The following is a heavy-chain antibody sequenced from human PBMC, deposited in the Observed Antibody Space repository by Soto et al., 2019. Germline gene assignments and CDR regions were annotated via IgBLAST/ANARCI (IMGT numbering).Heavy chain of an antibody. J-gene: IGHJ4*02. CDR2: IYYSGST. CDR1: GGSISSYY. Sequence: SETLSLTCTVSGGSISSYYQSWSRQPPGKGLEWIGYIYYSGSTNYNPSLKSRVTMSVDTSKNQFSLKLSSVTAADTAVYYCARGGPPRRAAGGYCDFWSGFLVWGQRTLVTGSS. V-gene: IGHV4-59*01. CDR3: ARGGPPRRAAGGYCDFWSGFLV. D-gene: IGHD3-3*01.